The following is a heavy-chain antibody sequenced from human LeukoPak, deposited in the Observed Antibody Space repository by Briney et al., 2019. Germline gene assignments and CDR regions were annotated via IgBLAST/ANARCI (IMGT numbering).Heavy chain of an antibody. CDR2: IYYSGST. Sequence: SETLSLTCTVSGGSISSYYWSWIRQPPGKGLEWIRYIYYSGSTNYNSSLKSRVTISVDTSKNQFSLKLSSVTAADTAVYYCARHRGSYSEYYFDYWGQGTLATVSS. CDR1: GGSISSYY. V-gene: IGHV4-59*08. J-gene: IGHJ4*02. D-gene: IGHD1-26*01. CDR3: ARHRGSYSEYYFDY.